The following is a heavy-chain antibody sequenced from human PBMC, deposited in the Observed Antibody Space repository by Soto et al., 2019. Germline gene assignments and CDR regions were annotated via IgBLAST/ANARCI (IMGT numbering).Heavy chain of an antibody. V-gene: IGHV3-23*01. J-gene: IGHJ6*02. CDR2: ISGSGGST. Sequence: PGGSLRLSCAASGFTFSSYAMSWVRQAPGKGLKRVSAISGSGGSTYYADSVKGWFTISRDNSKNTLYLQMNSLRAEDTAVYYCAKGSSGWYAYYYYGMDVWGQGTTVTVSS. CDR1: GFTFSSYA. CDR3: AKGSSGWYAYYYYGMDV. D-gene: IGHD6-19*01.